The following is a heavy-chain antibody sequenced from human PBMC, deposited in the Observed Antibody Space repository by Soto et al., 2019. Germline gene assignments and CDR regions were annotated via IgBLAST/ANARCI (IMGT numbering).Heavy chain of an antibody. CDR2: ISGSGGAT. V-gene: IGHV3-64*04. J-gene: IGHJ4*02. CDR1: GFTFSTYP. Sequence: GGSLRLSCAASGFTFSTYPMHWVRQGPGTGLEYVAVISGSGGATHYADSVKGRFTISRDNSKNTLYLQMNSLRAEDTAVYYCGSSGSYYNVAYWGQGTLVTVSS. D-gene: IGHD3-10*01. CDR3: GSSGSYYNVAY.